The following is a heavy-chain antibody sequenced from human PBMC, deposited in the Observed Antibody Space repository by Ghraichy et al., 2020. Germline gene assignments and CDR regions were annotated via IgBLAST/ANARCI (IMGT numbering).Heavy chain of an antibody. CDR3: ARDRSTMIVVVSYAFDI. D-gene: IGHD3-22*01. V-gene: IGHV3-33*01. Sequence: LSLTCAASGFTFSSYGMHWVRQAPGKGLEWVAVIWYDGSNKYYADSVKGRFTISRDNSKNTLYLQMNSLRAEDTAVYYCARDRSTMIVVVSYAFDIWGQGTMVTVSS. CDR2: IWYDGSNK. J-gene: IGHJ3*02. CDR1: GFTFSSYG.